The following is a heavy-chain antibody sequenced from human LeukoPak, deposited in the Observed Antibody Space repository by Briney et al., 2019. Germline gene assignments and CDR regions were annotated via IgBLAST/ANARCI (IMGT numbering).Heavy chain of an antibody. D-gene: IGHD5-24*01. CDR1: GGSFSGYY. CDR3: ARGMATTLDY. Sequence: SETLSLTCAVYGGSFSGYYWSWIRQPPGKGLEWIGEINHSGSTNYNPSLKSRVTISVDTSKNQFSLKLSSVTAADTAVYYCARGMATTLDYWGQGTLVTVSS. CDR2: INHSGST. V-gene: IGHV4-34*01. J-gene: IGHJ4*02.